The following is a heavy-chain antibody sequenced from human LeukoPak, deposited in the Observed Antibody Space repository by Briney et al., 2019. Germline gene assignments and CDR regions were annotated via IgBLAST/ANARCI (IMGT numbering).Heavy chain of an antibody. Sequence: GSVNVSCTASGYTFTGYYMHWVRQAPGQGLEWMGWINPNSGGTNYAQTFQGRVTMTRDTSISTAYMELSRLRSDDTAVYYCARVYYDSSGYYRKYYFDYWGQGTLVTVSS. CDR1: GYTFTGYY. CDR2: INPNSGGT. V-gene: IGHV1-2*02. J-gene: IGHJ4*02. D-gene: IGHD3-22*01. CDR3: ARVYYDSSGYYRKYYFDY.